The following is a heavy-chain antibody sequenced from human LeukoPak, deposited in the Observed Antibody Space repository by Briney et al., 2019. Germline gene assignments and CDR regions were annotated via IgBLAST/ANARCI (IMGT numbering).Heavy chain of an antibody. V-gene: IGHV3-48*04. D-gene: IGHD2-21*02. CDR1: GFTFSYYA. Sequence: QAGGSLRLSCAASGFTFSYYAMNWVRQAPGKGLESVSHIDSSSRTIYYADSVKGRFTISRDNAKNSLYLQMNSLRAEDTAVYCCARDTYCGGDCYSVPLWAHYYYGMDVWGQGTTVTVSS. J-gene: IGHJ6*02. CDR3: ARDTYCGGDCYSVPLWAHYYYGMDV. CDR2: IDSSSRTI.